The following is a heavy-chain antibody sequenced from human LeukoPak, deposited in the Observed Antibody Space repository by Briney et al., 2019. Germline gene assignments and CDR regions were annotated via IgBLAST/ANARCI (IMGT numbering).Heavy chain of an antibody. CDR3: AREAGYSSGWYPIMGLFDY. Sequence: QSGGSLRLSCAASGFTFSSYWMSWVRQAPGKGLEWVANIKQDGSEKYYVDSVKGRFTISRDNAKNSLYLQMNSLRAEDTAVYYCAREAGYSSGWYPIMGLFDYWGQGTLVTVSS. CDR2: IKQDGSEK. D-gene: IGHD6-19*01. V-gene: IGHV3-7*01. CDR1: GFTFSSYW. J-gene: IGHJ4*02.